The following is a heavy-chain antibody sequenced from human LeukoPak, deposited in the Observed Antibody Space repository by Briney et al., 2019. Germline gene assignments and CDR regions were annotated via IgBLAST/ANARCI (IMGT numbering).Heavy chain of an antibody. Sequence: ASVKVSCKASGYTFTIYYMHWVRQVPGQGLEWMGWINPNSGGTSYARRFQGRVTMTRDTSISTAYMELSRLTSDDTAVYYCARNPSYCTSTSCYNDYWGQGTLVTVSS. J-gene: IGHJ4*02. CDR1: GYTFTIYY. V-gene: IGHV1-2*02. D-gene: IGHD2-2*02. CDR2: INPNSGGT. CDR3: ARNPSYCTSTSCYNDY.